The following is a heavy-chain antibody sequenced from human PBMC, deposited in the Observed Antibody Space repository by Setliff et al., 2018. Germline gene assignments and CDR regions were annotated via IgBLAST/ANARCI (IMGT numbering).Heavy chain of an antibody. Sequence: ASVKVSCKASGGTFSSYAISWVRQAPGQGLEWMGGIIPILGIANYAQKFQGRVTITADESTSTAYMELSSLRSEDTAVYYCAKSGIIAAAGYYFDYWGQGTLVTVSS. CDR3: AKSGIIAAAGYYFDY. CDR1: GGTFSSYA. J-gene: IGHJ4*02. D-gene: IGHD6-13*01. V-gene: IGHV1-69*10. CDR2: IIPILGIA.